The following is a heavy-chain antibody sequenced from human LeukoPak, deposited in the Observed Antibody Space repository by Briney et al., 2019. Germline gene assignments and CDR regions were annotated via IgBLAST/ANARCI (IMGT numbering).Heavy chain of an antibody. CDR2: ISSSSSYI. D-gene: IGHD3-10*01. V-gene: IGHV3-21*01. J-gene: IGHJ4*02. CDR1: GFTFRSYS. Sequence: GGSLRLSCAASGFTFRSYSMNWVRQAPGKGLEWVSSISSSSSYIYYADSVKGRFTISRDNAKNSLYLQMNSLRAEDTAVYYCAKDADYGSGSYYYFDYWGQGTLVTVSS. CDR3: AKDADYGSGSYYYFDY.